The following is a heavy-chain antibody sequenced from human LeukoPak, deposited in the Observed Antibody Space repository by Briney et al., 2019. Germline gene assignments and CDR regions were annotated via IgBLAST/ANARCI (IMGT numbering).Heavy chain of an antibody. CDR1: GYTPAELS. Sequence: ASVKVSCKVSGYTPAELSMHWVRQAPGKGLEWMGGFDPEDGETIYTQKFQGRVTMTEDTSTDTAYMELSSLRSEDTAVYNCATGGRGYFYYWGQGTLVTVSS. V-gene: IGHV1-24*01. CDR2: FDPEDGET. J-gene: IGHJ4*02. D-gene: IGHD1-26*01. CDR3: ATGGRGYFYY.